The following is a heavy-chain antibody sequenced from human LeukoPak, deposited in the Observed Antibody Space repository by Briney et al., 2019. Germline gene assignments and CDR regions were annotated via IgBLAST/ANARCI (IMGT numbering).Heavy chain of an antibody. D-gene: IGHD7-27*01. Sequence: SETLSLTCTVSGGSLSSHYWSWIRQPPGKGLEWIGYIYYSGSTNYNPSLKSRVTISVDTSKNQFSLKLSSVTAADTAVYYCARGGATGDRYYYMDVWGKGTTVTVSS. CDR1: GGSLSSHY. J-gene: IGHJ6*03. CDR3: ARGGATGDRYYYMDV. CDR2: IYYSGST. V-gene: IGHV4-59*11.